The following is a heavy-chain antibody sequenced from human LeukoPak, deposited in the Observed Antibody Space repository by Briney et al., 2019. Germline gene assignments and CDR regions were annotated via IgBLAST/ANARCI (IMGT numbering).Heavy chain of an antibody. CDR2: ISHDESNT. J-gene: IGHJ4*02. D-gene: IGHD2-8*02. CDR1: GFSFSNSH. V-gene: IGHV3-30*18. CDR3: AKSATGGYPEY. Sequence: PGGSLRLSCAASGFSFSNSHMHWLRQAPGKGLEYVSLISHDESNTFYIDSVKGRFTISRDNSKDILYLQMNSLRVEDTAVYYCAKSATGGYPEYWGQGTLVTVSS.